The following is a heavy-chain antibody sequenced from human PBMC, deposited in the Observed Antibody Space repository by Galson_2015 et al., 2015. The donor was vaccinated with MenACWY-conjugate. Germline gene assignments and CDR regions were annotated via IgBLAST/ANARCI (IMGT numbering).Heavy chain of an antibody. V-gene: IGHV1-69*01. J-gene: IGHJ6*02. CDR3: ARARKRVIEPVPRHFHYYNGMGV. Sequence: SCKASGGTLSTYGVSWVRQAPGQGLEWMGGIIPKFGTTHYAHKFQGRVTIIADESTSTVYMDLSSLKSEDTAVYFCARARKRVIEPVPRHFHYYNGMGVWGQGTMVIVS. CDR2: IIPKFGTT. CDR1: GGTLSTYG. D-gene: IGHD1-14*01.